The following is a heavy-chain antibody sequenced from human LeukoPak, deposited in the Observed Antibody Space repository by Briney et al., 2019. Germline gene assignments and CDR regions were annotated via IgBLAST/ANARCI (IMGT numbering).Heavy chain of an antibody. CDR2: IYPGDSDT. Sequence: GESLKISCKGSGYSFTSYWIGWVRQMPGKGLEWLGIIYPGDSDTRYSPSFQGQVTISADKSISTAYLQWSSLKASDTAMYYCARLGDYGPKYSSGWYLAFDIWGQGTMVTVSS. D-gene: IGHD6-19*01. CDR1: GYSFTSYW. CDR3: ARLGDYGPKYSSGWYLAFDI. J-gene: IGHJ3*02. V-gene: IGHV5-51*01.